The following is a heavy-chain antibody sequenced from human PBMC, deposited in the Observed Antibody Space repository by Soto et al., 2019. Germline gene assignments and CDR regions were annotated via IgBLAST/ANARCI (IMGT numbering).Heavy chain of an antibody. CDR2: ISAYNGNT. D-gene: IGHD2-15*01. J-gene: IGHJ6*02. V-gene: IGHV1-18*01. CDR1: GYTFTSYG. Sequence: QVPLVQSGAEVKKPGASVKVSCKASGYTFTSYGISWVRQAPGQGLEWMGWISAYNGNTNYAQKLQGRVTMTTDTSTSTAYMELRSLRSDDTAVYYCARDREVVVVVAATFYYYGMDVWGQGTTVTVSS. CDR3: ARDREVVVVVAATFYYYGMDV.